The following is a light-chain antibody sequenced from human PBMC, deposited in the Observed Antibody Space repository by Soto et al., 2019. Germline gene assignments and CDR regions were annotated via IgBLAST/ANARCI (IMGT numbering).Light chain of an antibody. CDR2: GNS. CDR1: SSNIGANSD. J-gene: IGLJ1*01. CDR3: QSYDSSLSGFYV. Sequence: QSALTQPPSVSGAPGQRVTISCTGSSSNIGANSDVHWYQQLAGAAPKLLIYGNSNRPSGVSDRFSGSKSGTSASLAITGLQAADEADYYRQSYDSSLSGFYVFGTGTKLTVL. V-gene: IGLV1-40*01.